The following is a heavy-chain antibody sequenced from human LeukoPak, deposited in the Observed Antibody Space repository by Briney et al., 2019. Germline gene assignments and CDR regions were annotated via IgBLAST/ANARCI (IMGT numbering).Heavy chain of an antibody. CDR2: ISGYNGNT. V-gene: IGHV1-18*01. J-gene: IGHJ3*02. CDR3: ARDAIAAALSAFDI. D-gene: IGHD6-13*01. CDR1: GYTFTSYG. Sequence: ASVKVSCKASGYTFTSYGINWVRQAPGQGLEWMGWISGYNGNTNYAQKLQGRVTMTTDTSTSTAYMELRSLRSDDTAVYYCARDAIAAALSAFDIWGQGTMVTVSS.